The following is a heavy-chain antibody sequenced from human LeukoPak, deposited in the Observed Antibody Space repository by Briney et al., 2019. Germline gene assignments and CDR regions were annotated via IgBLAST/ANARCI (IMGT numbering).Heavy chain of an antibody. CDR1: GGSISSYY. J-gene: IGHJ5*02. V-gene: IGHV4-59*12. CDR2: IYYSGST. Sequence: SETLSLTCTVSGGSISSYYWSWIRQPPGKGLEWIGYIYYSGSTNYNPSLKSRVTISVDTSKNQFSLKLSSVTAADTAVYFCARDFGSGNWFDPWGQGTLVTVSS. CDR3: ARDFGSGNWFDP. D-gene: IGHD6-25*01.